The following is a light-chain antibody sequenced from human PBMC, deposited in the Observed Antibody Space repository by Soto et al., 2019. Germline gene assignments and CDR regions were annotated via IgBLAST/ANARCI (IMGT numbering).Light chain of an antibody. CDR3: GTWDSSLSAYV. J-gene: IGLJ1*01. Sequence: QAVVTQPPSVSAAPGQTVTISCSGSSSNIGNNYVSWYQQLPGTAPKLLIYDNNKRPSGIPDRFSGSKSGTSATLGITGLQTGDEADYYCGTWDSSLSAYVFGTGTKVTVL. V-gene: IGLV1-51*01. CDR1: SSNIGNNY. CDR2: DNN.